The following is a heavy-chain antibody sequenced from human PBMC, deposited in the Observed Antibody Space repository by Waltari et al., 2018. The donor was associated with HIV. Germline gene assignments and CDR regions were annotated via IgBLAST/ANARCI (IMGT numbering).Heavy chain of an antibody. CDR1: GYTFTSYG. V-gene: IGHV1-18*01. Sequence: QVQLVQSGAEVKKPGASVKVHCKASGYTFTSYGISWVRQAPGQGLEWMGWISAYNGNTNYAQKLQGRVTMTTDTSTSTAYMELRSLRSDDTAVYYCARDSKGDFWSGPISKDYWGQGTLVTVSS. CDR3: ARDSKGDFWSGPISKDY. J-gene: IGHJ4*02. CDR2: ISAYNGNT. D-gene: IGHD3-3*01.